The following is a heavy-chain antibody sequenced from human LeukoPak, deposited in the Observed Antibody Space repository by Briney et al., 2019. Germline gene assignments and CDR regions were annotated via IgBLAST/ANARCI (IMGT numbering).Heavy chain of an antibody. CDR2: INHSGST. CDR3: AVAAAGTYFQH. V-gene: IGHV4-34*01. Sequence: TSETLSLTCAVYGGSFSGYYWSWIRQPPGKGLEWIGEINHSGSTNYNPSLKSRVTISVDTSKNQFSLKLSSVTAADTAVYYCAVAAAGTYFQHWGQGTLVTVSS. CDR1: GGSFSGYY. D-gene: IGHD6-13*01. J-gene: IGHJ1*01.